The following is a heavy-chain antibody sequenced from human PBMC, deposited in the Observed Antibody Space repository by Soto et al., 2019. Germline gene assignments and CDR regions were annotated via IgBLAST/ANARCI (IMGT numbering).Heavy chain of an antibody. CDR1: GGSISTYY. Sequence: PSGTLSLTCTVSGGSISTYYWNWIRQTPGKGLEWIGYIHHSGRTNYNPSLRSRVTISVDTSKNQFSLKLTSVTAADSAVYYCARHNGPLYVGYYYDMDVWGQGTTVT. V-gene: IGHV4-59*08. CDR3: ARHNGPLYVGYYYDMDV. D-gene: IGHD3-16*01. J-gene: IGHJ6*02. CDR2: IHHSGRT.